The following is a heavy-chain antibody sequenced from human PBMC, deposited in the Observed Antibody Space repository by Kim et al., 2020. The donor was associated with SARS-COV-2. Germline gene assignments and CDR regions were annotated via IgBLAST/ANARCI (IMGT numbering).Heavy chain of an antibody. J-gene: IGHJ4*02. Sequence: GGSLRLSCAASGFTFSSYAMSWVRQAPGKGLEWVSGISGSGGSTYYADSVKGRFTISRDNSKSTLYLQMNSLRAEDTAVYYCAKGGSSWYIAIDYWGQGTLVTVSS. CDR1: GFTFSSYA. CDR2: ISGSGGST. V-gene: IGHV3-23*01. D-gene: IGHD6-13*01. CDR3: AKGGSSWYIAIDY.